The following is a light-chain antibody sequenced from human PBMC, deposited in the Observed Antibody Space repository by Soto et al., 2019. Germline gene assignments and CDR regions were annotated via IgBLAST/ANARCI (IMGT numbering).Light chain of an antibody. CDR1: QDISDY. J-gene: IGKJ4*01. CDR2: DAS. Sequence: DIQLTQSPSSLSASVGDRVTITCQASQDISDYLNWYQQKPGKAPKLLIYDASNLETGVSSRFSGRGSGTDFTFTISSLQPEDIATYYCQQCDYPITFGGGTKVELK. CDR3: QQCDYPIT. V-gene: IGKV1-33*01.